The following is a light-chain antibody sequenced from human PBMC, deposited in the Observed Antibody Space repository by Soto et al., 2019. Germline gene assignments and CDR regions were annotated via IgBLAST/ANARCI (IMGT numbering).Light chain of an antibody. CDR2: EVT. CDR3: CSRV. V-gene: IGLV2-23*02. Sequence: QSALTQPASVSGSPGQSITISCTGTSSDVATYNLVSWYQQRPGTAPQLIIYEVTKRPSGVSPRFSGSQSGNTASLTISGLQADDEADYYCCSRVFGGGTQLTVL. CDR1: SSDVATYNL. J-gene: IGLJ3*02.